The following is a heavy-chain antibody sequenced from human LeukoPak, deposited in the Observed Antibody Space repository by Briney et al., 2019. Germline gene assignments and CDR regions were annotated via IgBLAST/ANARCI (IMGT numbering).Heavy chain of an antibody. CDR3: ARVGLTTFTRGALDI. J-gene: IGHJ3*02. D-gene: IGHD4/OR15-4a*01. CDR1: GFTFSSYA. Sequence: PWGSLRLSCAASGFTFSSYASHWVRQNPGKGLEYVSAISSNGDTTYYANSVKGRFTISRDNSTNTLYLQMGSLRAEDMAVYYCARVGLTTFTRGALDIWGQGTMVTVSS. CDR2: ISSNGDTT. V-gene: IGHV3-64*01.